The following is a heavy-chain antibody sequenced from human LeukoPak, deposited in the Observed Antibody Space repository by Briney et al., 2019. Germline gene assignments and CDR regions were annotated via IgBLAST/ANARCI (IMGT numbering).Heavy chain of an antibody. V-gene: IGHV3-48*03. J-gene: IGHJ6*04. Sequence: PGGSLRLSCAASGFTFSSYEMNWVRQAPGKGLEWFSYISSSGSTIYYADSVKGRFTISRDNAKNSLYLQMNCLRAEDTAVYYCAELGITMIGGVWGKGTTVTISS. D-gene: IGHD3-10*02. CDR1: GFTFSSYE. CDR3: AELGITMIGGV. CDR2: ISSSGSTI.